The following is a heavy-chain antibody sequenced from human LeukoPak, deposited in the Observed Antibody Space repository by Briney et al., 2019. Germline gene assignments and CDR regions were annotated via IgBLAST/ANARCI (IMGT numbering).Heavy chain of an antibody. CDR2: IRYDGSNK. Sequence: GGSLRLSCAASGFTFSSYGMHWVRQAPGKGLEWVAFIRYDGSNKYYADSVKGRFTISRDNSKNTLYLQMNSLRAEDTAVYYCAKDRYCSSTSCYQPSGGDGYTFDYWGQGTLVTVSS. D-gene: IGHD2-2*01. V-gene: IGHV3-30*02. CDR1: GFTFSSYG. J-gene: IGHJ4*02. CDR3: AKDRYCSSTSCYQPSGGDGYTFDY.